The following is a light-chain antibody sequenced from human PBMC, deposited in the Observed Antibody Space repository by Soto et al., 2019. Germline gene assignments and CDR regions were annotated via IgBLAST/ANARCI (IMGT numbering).Light chain of an antibody. CDR1: QSVSRSY. V-gene: IGKV3-20*01. CDR3: QQYGSSPLT. J-gene: IGKJ4*01. Sequence: EIVLTQSPGTLSLSPGERATLSCRASQSVSRSYLAWYQQKPGQAPRLLIYGASIRATGIPDRFSGSESGTDFTLTISRLEPEDFAVYYCQQYGSSPLTFGGGTKVEIK. CDR2: GAS.